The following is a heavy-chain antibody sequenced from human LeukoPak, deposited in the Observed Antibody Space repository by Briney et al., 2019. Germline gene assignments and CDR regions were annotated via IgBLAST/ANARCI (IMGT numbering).Heavy chain of an antibody. CDR1: GFTF. CDR2: ISSSSSTI. J-gene: IGHJ4*02. V-gene: IGHV3-48*01. D-gene: IGHD6-13*01. CDR3: AREMTGYSSSAIDY. Sequence: GGSLRLSCAASGFTFMNWVRQAPGKGLEWVSYISSSSSTIYYADSVKGRFTISRDTAKSSLYLQMNSLGAEDTAVYYCAREMTGYSSSAIDYWGQGTLVTVSS.